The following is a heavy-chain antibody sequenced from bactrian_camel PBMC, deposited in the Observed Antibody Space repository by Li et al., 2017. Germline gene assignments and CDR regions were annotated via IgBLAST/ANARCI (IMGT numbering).Heavy chain of an antibody. CDR2: GGSSGPHI. J-gene: IGHJ4*01. Sequence: QVQLVESGGGSVQAGGSLKLSCTVSKYTIGTYCMGWFRQAPGKEREGVAVMFTGGSSGPHIYYADWAKGRFTISRDNNKNTVDLEMNDLQSDDTAIYYCAAKSGGNCGDWAQYNYFGQGTQVTVS. V-gene: IGHV3-3*01. CDR1: KYTIGTYC. D-gene: IGHD7*01.